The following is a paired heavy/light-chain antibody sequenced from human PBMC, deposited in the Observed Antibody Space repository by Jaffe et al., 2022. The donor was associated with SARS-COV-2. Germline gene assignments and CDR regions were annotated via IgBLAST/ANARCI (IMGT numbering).Heavy chain of an antibody. CDR1: GFTFSNYV. D-gene: IGHD5-12*01. CDR3: ARADIVAANFFDY. J-gene: IGHJ4*02. V-gene: IGHV3-23*01. CDR2: ISASGGST. Sequence: EVQLLESGGGLVQSGGSLRLSCAASGFTFSNYVMSWVRQAPGKGLEWVSGISASGGSTDYADSVEGRFTISRDNSMNTLYLQMESLRAEDTALYFCARADIVAANFFDYWGQGILVTVSS.
Light chain of an antibody. J-gene: IGKJ2*01. CDR1: QSVDGY. V-gene: IGKV3-11*01. Sequence: EVVLTQSPVTLSLSPGERATLSCRASQSVDGYLAWYQQKPGQAPRLVIYDASYRGNDIPARFSGSGSGTDFTLTISSLEAEDFAIYYCQQRSNWPPMYTFGQGTKLEIK. CDR3: QQRSNWPPMYT. CDR2: DAS.